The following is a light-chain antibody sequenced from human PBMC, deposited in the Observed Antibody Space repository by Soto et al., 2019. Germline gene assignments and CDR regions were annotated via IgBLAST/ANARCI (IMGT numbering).Light chain of an antibody. CDR3: QQLNSYPPCT. J-gene: IGKJ1*01. CDR2: AAS. V-gene: IGKV1-9*01. Sequence: DIQLTQSPAFLSACVGDRVTITCRASQGISSYLAWYQQKPGKAPKLLIYAASTLQSGVPSRFTGSRSGTEFTLTISILQPEDFATYYCQQLNSYPPCTFGQGTKVEIK. CDR1: QGISSY.